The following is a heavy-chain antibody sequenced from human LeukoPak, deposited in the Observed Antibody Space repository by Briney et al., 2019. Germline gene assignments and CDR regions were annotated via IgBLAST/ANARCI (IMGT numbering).Heavy chain of an antibody. D-gene: IGHD1-26*01. CDR3: ARHEDSGTCSPFDS. CDR1: GGSISGSSYY. J-gene: IGHJ4*01. V-gene: IGHV4-39*01. CDR2: IYYSGST. Sequence: PSETLSLTCTASGGSISGSSYYWVWIGQPPGLGLVWIGTIYYSGSTYYNPSLKSRVTVSVDTSKNQFSLILSSVTAADTAMYYCARHEDSGTCSPFDSWGHGTLVTVYS.